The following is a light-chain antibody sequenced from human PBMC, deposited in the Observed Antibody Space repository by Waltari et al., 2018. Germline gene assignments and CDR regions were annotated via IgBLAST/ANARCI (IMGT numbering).Light chain of an antibody. Sequence: DLQMTQSPSSLSASVGDRVNITCQASQDINNYLNWYQQKPGKAPKLLISDVSKLQTGVPSRFTGSGSGTDFTFTITSLQPEDFAAYYCQQYHNLPLTFGGGTKVEIK. V-gene: IGKV1-33*01. CDR3: QQYHNLPLT. J-gene: IGKJ4*01. CDR1: QDINNY. CDR2: DVS.